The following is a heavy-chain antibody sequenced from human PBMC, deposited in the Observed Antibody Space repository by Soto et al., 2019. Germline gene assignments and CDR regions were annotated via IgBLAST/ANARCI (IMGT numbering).Heavy chain of an antibody. J-gene: IGHJ6*02. V-gene: IGHV3-30-3*01. CDR2: ISYDGSNK. Sequence: VGSLRLSCAASGFTFSSSAMHWVRQAPGKGLEWVAVISYDGSNKYYADSVKGRFTISRDNSKNTLYLQMNSLRAEDTAVYYCARPLDCSSTSCYLPLYYYYIMDVWGQGTTVTVSS. CDR1: GFTFSSSA. CDR3: ARPLDCSSTSCYLPLYYYYIMDV. D-gene: IGHD2-2*01.